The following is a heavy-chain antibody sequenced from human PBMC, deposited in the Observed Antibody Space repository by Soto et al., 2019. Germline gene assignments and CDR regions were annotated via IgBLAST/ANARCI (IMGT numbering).Heavy chain of an antibody. J-gene: IGHJ4*02. CDR1: GFTLSEYG. CDR2: VSGSGDST. D-gene: IGHD3-10*01. Sequence: ELQVLESGGGLVQPGGSLRLTCAASGFTLSEYGTSWGRQAPGKGLEWVSVVSGSGDSTYYTDSVKGRFTISRDSSKNTVCLQMNSMRAEDTAVYYCATSNYGERDWGQGTLVTVSS. CDR3: ATSNYGERD. V-gene: IGHV3-23*01.